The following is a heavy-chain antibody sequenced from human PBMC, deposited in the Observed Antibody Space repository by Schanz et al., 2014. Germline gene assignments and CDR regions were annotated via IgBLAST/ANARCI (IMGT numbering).Heavy chain of an antibody. CDR2: ISYDGHNK. Sequence: QVQMVESGGGVVQPGRSLRLSCAASGFAFSVYGMHWVRQAPGKGPEWVAVISYDGHNKYYADSVKGRFTISRDNSKNTLYLQMNSLRAEDTAVFYCASPSGYSDYGTYFDFWGQGTLVTVSS. CDR3: ASPSGYSDYGTYFDF. J-gene: IGHJ4*02. D-gene: IGHD5-12*01. V-gene: IGHV3-30*19. CDR1: GFAFSVYG.